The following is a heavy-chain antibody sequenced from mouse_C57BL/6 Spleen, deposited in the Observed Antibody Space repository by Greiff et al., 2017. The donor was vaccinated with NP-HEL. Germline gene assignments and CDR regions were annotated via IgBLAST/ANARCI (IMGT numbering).Heavy chain of an antibody. D-gene: IGHD2-2*01. CDR3: ASDYGYDRARHAY. CDR1: GYAFSSSW. Sequence: QVQLQQSGPELVKPGASVKISCKASGYAFSSSWMNWVKQRPGKGLEWIGRIYPGDGDTNYNGKFKGKATLTADKSSSTAYMQLSSLTSEDSAVYFCASDYGYDRARHAYWGQGTLVTVSA. CDR2: IYPGDGDT. J-gene: IGHJ3*01. V-gene: IGHV1-82*01.